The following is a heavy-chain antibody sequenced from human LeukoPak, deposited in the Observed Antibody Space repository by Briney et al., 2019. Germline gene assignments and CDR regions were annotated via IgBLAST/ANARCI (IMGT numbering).Heavy chain of an antibody. CDR2: ISGSGSST. J-gene: IGHJ4*02. V-gene: IGHV3-23*01. D-gene: IGHD6-25*01. CDR3: APLAANIFDY. CDR1: GLTFKNYW. Sequence: PGGSLRLSCAASGLTFKNYWMNWVRQAPGKGLEWVSAISGSGSSTYYAGSVRGRFTTSRDNSKRTVYLQMNSLRVEDTAVYYCAPLAANIFDYWGQGTLVTASS.